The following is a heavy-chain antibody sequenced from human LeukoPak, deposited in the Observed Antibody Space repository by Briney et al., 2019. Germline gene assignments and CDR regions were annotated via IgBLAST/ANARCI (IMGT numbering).Heavy chain of an antibody. CDR1: GFTFSSYS. CDR2: ISSSSSYI. Sequence: GGSLRLSCAASGFTFSSYSMNWVRQAPGKGLEWVSSISSSSSYIYYADSVKGRFTISRHNAKNSLYLQMNSLRAEDTAVYYCARASSSGPFDYWGQGTLVTVSS. CDR3: ARASSSGPFDY. J-gene: IGHJ4*02. D-gene: IGHD6-13*01. V-gene: IGHV3-21*01.